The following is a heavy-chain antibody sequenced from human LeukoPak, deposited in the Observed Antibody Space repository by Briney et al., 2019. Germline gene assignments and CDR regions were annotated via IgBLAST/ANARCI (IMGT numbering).Heavy chain of an antibody. V-gene: IGHV1-18*01. CDR2: ISAYNGNT. Sequence: ASVKVSCKASGYTFTSYGISWVRQAPGQGLEWMGWISAYNGNTNYAQKLQGRVTMTTDTSTSTAYMELRSLRSDDTAVYYCARVPVIGSSSSKWVKGGDYWGQGTLVTVSS. J-gene: IGHJ4*02. CDR3: ARVPVIGSSSSKWVKGGDY. CDR1: GYTFTSYG. D-gene: IGHD6-6*01.